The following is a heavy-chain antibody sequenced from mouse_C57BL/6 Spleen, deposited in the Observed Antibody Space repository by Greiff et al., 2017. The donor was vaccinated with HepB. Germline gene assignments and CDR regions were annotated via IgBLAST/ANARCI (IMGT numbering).Heavy chain of an antibody. V-gene: IGHV14-4*01. J-gene: IGHJ3*01. CDR3: TTAIYGSSPFAY. CDR1: GFNIKDDY. Sequence: EVQLQQSGAELVRPGASVKLSCTASGFNIKDDYMHWVKQRPEQGLEWIGWIDPENGDTEYASKFQGKATITADTSSNTAYLQLSSLTSEDTAVYYCTTAIYGSSPFAYWGQGTLVTVSA. D-gene: IGHD1-1*01. CDR2: IDPENGDT.